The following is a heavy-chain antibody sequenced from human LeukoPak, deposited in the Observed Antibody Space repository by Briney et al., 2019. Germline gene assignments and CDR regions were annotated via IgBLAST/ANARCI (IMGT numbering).Heavy chain of an antibody. J-gene: IGHJ6*03. CDR1: GYTFTSYD. CDR2: INPNSGGT. V-gene: IGHV1-2*02. D-gene: IGHD2-15*01. Sequence: ASVKVSCKASGYTFTSYDINWVRQATGQGLEWMGWINPNSGGTNYAQKFQGRVTMTRDTSISTAYMELSRLRSDDTAVYYCARACSGGSCYPKSYYYYYYYMDVWGKGTTVTVSS. CDR3: ARACSGGSCYPKSYYYYYYYMDV.